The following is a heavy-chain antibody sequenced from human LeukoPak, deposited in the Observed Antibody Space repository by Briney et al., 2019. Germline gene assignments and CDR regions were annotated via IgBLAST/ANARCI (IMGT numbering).Heavy chain of an antibody. V-gene: IGHV3-30*04. Sequence: PGGSLRLSCAGSGFTFSTYAMHWVRQAPGKGLEWVAVISFDGSNKYYADSVKGRFTISRDNSKNTLYLQMNSLRAEDTAVYYCARDANSIVVVVELPDYWGQGTLVTVSS. J-gene: IGHJ4*02. CDR3: ARDANSIVVVVELPDY. CDR2: ISFDGSNK. CDR1: GFTFSTYA. D-gene: IGHD2-15*01.